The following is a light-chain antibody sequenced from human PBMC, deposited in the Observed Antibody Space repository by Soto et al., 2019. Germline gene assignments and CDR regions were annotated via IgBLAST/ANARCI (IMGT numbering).Light chain of an antibody. CDR1: QSVSSN. Sequence: EIVMTQSPATLSVSPGERATLSCRASQSVSSNLAWYQQKPGQAPRLLISGASTRATGIPARFSGSGSGKEFTLTVSSLQSEDFAVYYCQHYNNRPLTFGQGTKVEIK. CDR3: QHYNNRPLT. CDR2: GAS. J-gene: IGKJ1*01. V-gene: IGKV3-15*01.